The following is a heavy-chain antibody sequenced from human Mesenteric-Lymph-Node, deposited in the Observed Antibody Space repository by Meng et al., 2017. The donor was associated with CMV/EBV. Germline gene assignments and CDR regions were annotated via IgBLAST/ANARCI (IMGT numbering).Heavy chain of an antibody. CDR2: ISWNSGSI. CDR3: AKGEQQRYYYYGMDV. J-gene: IGHJ6*02. V-gene: IGHV3-9*03. CDR1: GFTFDDYA. Sequence: GGSLRLSCVASGFTFDDYAMHWVRQAPGKGLEWVSGISWNSGSIGYADSVKGRFTISRDNAKNSLYLQMNSLRAEDMALYYCAKGEQQRYYYYGMDVWGQGTTVTVSS. D-gene: IGHD6-13*01.